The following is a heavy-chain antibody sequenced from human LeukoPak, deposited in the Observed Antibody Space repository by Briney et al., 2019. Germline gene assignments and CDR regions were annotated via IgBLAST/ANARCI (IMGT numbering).Heavy chain of an antibody. Sequence: ASVKVSCKASGYTFTSYAMHWVRQAPGQRLEWMGWINAGNGNTKYSQEFQGRVTITRDTSISTAYMELSRLRSDDTAVYYCASGDYGDPPLNYWGQGTLVTVSS. V-gene: IGHV1-3*01. J-gene: IGHJ4*02. CDR1: GYTFTSYA. CDR2: INAGNGNT. CDR3: ASGDYGDPPLNY. D-gene: IGHD4/OR15-4a*01.